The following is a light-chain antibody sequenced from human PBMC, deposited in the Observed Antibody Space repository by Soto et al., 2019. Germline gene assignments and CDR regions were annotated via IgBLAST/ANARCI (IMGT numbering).Light chain of an antibody. CDR2: DAS. Sequence: EIVMTQSPATLSVSPGERATLSCRASQSVSSNLAWYQQKPGQAPRLLIHDASSRATGIPDRFSGSGSGTDFTLTISRLEPEDFAVYYCQLYGRSTMYTVGQGNKGDIK. J-gene: IGKJ2*01. CDR1: QSVSSN. CDR3: QLYGRSTMYT. V-gene: IGKV3-20*01.